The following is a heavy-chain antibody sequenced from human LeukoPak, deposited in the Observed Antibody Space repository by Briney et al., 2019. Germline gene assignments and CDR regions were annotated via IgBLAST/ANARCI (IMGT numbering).Heavy chain of an antibody. CDR3: ASVLRYFPYGMDV. V-gene: IGHV1-69*04. Sequence: ASVKVSCKASGGTFSSYAISWVRQAPGQGLEWMGRIIPILGIANYARKFQGRVTITADKSTSTAYMELSSLRSEDTAVYYCASVLRYFPYGMDVWGQGTTVTVSS. CDR2: IIPILGIA. D-gene: IGHD3-9*01. CDR1: GGTFSSYA. J-gene: IGHJ6*02.